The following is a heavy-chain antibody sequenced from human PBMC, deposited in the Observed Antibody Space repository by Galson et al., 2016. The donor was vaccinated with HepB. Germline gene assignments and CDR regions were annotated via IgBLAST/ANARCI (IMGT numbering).Heavy chain of an antibody. D-gene: IGHD6-13*01. CDR3: AVRYSSIWYFQH. J-gene: IGHJ1*01. V-gene: IGHV3-23*01. Sequence: SLRLSCAASGFTLSNSAMSWVRQAPGKGLEWVSAMSDSGGSTYYADSVKGRFTISRDNSKNTLYLQMNSLGDEDTAIYYCAVRYSSIWYFQHWVRGTLVSVSS. CDR1: GFTLSNSA. CDR2: MSDSGGST.